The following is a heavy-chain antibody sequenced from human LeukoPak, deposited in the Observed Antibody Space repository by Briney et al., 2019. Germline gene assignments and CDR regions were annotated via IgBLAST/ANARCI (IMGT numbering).Heavy chain of an antibody. D-gene: IGHD3-16*02. J-gene: IGHJ4*02. V-gene: IGHV1-18*01. CDR1: GYTFTSYG. Sequence: ASVKVSCKASGYTFTSYGISLVRQAPGQGLEWMGWISAYNGNTNYAQKLQGRVTMTTDTSTSTAYMELRSLRSDDTAVYYCARDLQNYDYVWGSYREFDYWGQGTLVTVSS. CDR2: ISAYNGNT. CDR3: ARDLQNYDYVWGSYREFDY.